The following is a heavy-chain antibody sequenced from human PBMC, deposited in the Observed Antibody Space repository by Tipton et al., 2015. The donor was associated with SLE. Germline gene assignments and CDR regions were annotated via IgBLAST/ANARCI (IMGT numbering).Heavy chain of an antibody. V-gene: IGHV4-34*01. CDR1: GGSFIGYY. CDR2: INHRGST. J-gene: IGHJ4*02. Sequence: TLSLTCAVYGGSFIGYYWSWIRQPPGKRLEWIGEINHRGSTNYNPSLKSRVTISVDTPKNQFSLKLSSLTAADTAVYYCARLTGYSSSYPDYWGQGTLVTVSS. CDR3: ARLTGYSSSYPDY. D-gene: IGHD6-6*01.